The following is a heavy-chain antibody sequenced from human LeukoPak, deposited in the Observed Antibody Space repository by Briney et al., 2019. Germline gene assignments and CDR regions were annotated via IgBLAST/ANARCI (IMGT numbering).Heavy chain of an antibody. Sequence: GGSLRLSCAVSGFSVSGYWMTWVRQAPGKGLEWVGVISDDGRSKDYADSVKGRFTISRDNSKDTLYLQMNSLRAEDTAVYYCAKRPSDYGDYVSYFDYWGQGTLVTVSS. V-gene: IGHV3-30*18. CDR2: ISDDGRSK. CDR1: GFSVSGYW. J-gene: IGHJ4*02. CDR3: AKRPSDYGDYVSYFDY. D-gene: IGHD4-17*01.